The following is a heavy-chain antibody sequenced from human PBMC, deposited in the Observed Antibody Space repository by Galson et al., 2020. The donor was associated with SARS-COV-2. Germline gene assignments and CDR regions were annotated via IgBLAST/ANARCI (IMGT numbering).Heavy chain of an antibody. CDR1: GFSLSTSGEG. CDR3: AHRGTRWAAAGRAGGFDA. J-gene: IGHJ5*02. D-gene: IGHD6-13*01. Sequence: SGPTLVKHTQTHTLTCTFSGFSLSTSGEGVGWIRKPPGKALEWLALIYWDDDKRYSTSLTSRLTITKDTSKNRVVLTMTNMDTENTATCDGAHRGTRWAAAGRAGGFDAGGQGTLVTVSA. V-gene: IGHV2-5*02. CDR2: IYWDDDK.